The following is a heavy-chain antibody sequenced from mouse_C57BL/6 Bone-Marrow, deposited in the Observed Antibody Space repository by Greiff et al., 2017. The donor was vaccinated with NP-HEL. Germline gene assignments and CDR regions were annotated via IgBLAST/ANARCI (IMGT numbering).Heavy chain of an antibody. V-gene: IGHV1-50*01. Sequence: VQIQQPGAELVKPGASVKLSCKASGYTFTSYWMQWVKQRPGQGLEWIGEIDPSDSYTNYNQKFKGKATLTVDTSSSTAYMQLSSLTSEDSAVYYCAREVTGTYYYAMDYWGQGTSVTVSS. J-gene: IGHJ4*01. CDR1: GYTFTSYW. CDR3: AREVTGTYYYAMDY. CDR2: IDPSDSYT. D-gene: IGHD4-1*01.